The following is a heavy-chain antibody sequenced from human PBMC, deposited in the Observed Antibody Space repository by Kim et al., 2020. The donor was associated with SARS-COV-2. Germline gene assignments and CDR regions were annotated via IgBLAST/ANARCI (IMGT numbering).Heavy chain of an antibody. J-gene: IGHJ5*02. V-gene: IGHV4-4*07. Sequence: SETLSLTCTVSGGSISSYYWSWIRQPAGKGLEWIGRIYTSGSTNYNPSLKSRVTMSVDTSKNQFSLKLSSVTAADTAVYYCASGTTSWGSSGYSNWFDPWGQGTLVTVSS. CDR2: IYTSGST. CDR3: ASGTTSWGSSGYSNWFDP. CDR1: GGSISSYY. D-gene: IGHD3-22*01.